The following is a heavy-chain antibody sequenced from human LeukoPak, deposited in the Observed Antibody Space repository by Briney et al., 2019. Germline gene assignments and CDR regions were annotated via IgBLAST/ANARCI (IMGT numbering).Heavy chain of an antibody. V-gene: IGHV4-39*01. Sequence: SETLSLTCTVSGASISSSSYFWGWIRQPPGKGLEWIGSIYYSGSTYYNPSLKSRVTISVDTSKNQFSLKLSSVTAADTAVYYCTRRTMIVVRDAFDIWGQGTMVTVSS. CDR2: IYYSGST. CDR3: TRRTMIVVRDAFDI. J-gene: IGHJ3*02. D-gene: IGHD3-22*01. CDR1: GASISSSSYF.